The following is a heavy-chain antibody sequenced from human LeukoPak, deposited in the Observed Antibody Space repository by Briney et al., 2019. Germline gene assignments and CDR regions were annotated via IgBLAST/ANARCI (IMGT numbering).Heavy chain of an antibody. CDR1: GFTFSSYA. CDR2: ISGSGGST. J-gene: IGHJ4*02. Sequence: AGSLRLSCAASGFTFSSYAMSWVRQAPGKGLEWVSAISGSGGSTYYADSVKGRFTISRDNSKNTLYLQMNSLRAEDTAVYYCAKSRKWNYEGDYWGQGTLVTVSS. V-gene: IGHV3-23*01. D-gene: IGHD1-7*01. CDR3: AKSRKWNYEGDY.